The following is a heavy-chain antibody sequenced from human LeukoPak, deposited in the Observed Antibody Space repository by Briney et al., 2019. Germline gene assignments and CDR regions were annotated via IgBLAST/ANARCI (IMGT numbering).Heavy chain of an antibody. Sequence: GGSLRLSCAASGFTFSSYAMSWVRQAPGKGLEWVSAISGSGGSTYYADSVKGRFTISRDNSKNTLYLQMNSLRAEDTAVYYCARGYSGYDWGWFDPWGQGTLVTVSS. CDR3: ARGYSGYDWGWFDP. CDR2: ISGSGGST. CDR1: GFTFSSYA. D-gene: IGHD5-12*01. V-gene: IGHV3-23*01. J-gene: IGHJ5*02.